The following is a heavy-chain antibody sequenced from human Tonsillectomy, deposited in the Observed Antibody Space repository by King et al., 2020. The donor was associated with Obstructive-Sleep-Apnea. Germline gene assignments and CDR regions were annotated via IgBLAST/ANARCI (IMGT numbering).Heavy chain of an antibody. CDR1: GFTFSSYA. CDR3: EAYNWSSRDALDL. J-gene: IGHJ3*01. CDR2: ISYDGNNK. D-gene: IGHD1-20*01. V-gene: IGHV3-30*04. Sequence: VQLVESGGGVVQPGRSLRLSCAASGFTFSSYAMHWVRQAPGKGLEWVAVISYDGNNKYYANSVKGRFTISRDNSKNTLYLQMNSLRAEDTAVYYCEAYNWSSRDALDLWGQGKMVTVPS.